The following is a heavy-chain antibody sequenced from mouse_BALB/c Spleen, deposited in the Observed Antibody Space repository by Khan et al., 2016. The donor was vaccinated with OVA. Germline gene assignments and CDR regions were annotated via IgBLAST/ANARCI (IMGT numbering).Heavy chain of an antibody. CDR3: ARRTTEYALDY. J-gene: IGHJ4*01. CDR2: INPRSGYP. V-gene: IGHV1-4*01. D-gene: IGHD2-14*01. Sequence: QVQLKQSGAELARPGASVKMSCKASGYTFTSHTMHWVKQRPGQGLEWIGYINPRSGYPQSNQKFNDKATLTADISSSTAYMQLSSLTSEDSAVYYCARRTTEYALDYWGQGTSVTVSS. CDR1: GYTFTSHT.